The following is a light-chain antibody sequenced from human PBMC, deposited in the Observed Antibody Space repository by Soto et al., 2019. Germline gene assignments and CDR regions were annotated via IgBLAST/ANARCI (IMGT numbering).Light chain of an antibody. CDR2: DIN. V-gene: IGLV2-14*01. Sequence: QSVLTQPASVSGSPGQSITISCTGTSSDVGNYIFVSWYRQHPGKAPKLMIYDINNRPSGVSNRFSGSKSGNTASLTISGLQAEDEADYYCVSYTTRASYVLGTGTKVTVL. CDR3: VSYTTRASYV. J-gene: IGLJ1*01. CDR1: SSDVGNYIF.